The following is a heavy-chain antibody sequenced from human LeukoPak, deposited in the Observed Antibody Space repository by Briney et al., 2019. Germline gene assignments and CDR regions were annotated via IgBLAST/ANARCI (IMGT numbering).Heavy chain of an antibody. V-gene: IGHV3-30*18. CDR3: AKGSKAVLFTRDHYMDV. CDR1: GFTFSSYG. J-gene: IGHJ6*03. D-gene: IGHD6-19*01. CDR2: ISYDGSNK. Sequence: GGSLRLSCAASGFTFSSYGMHWVRQAPGKGLEGVAVISYDGSNKYYADSVKGRFTISRDNSKNTLYLQMNSLRAEDTAVYFCAKGSKAVLFTRDHYMDVWGKGTTVTISS.